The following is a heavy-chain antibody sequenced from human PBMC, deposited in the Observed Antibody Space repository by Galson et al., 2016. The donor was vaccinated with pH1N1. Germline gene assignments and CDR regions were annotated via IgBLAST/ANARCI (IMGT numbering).Heavy chain of an antibody. J-gene: IGHJ4*02. V-gene: IGHV1-8*01. Sequence: SVKVSCKAPGYTFTDYDINWVRQGTGQGLEWMGWMNPNNDNTGYAQKFQGRVTMTRNTSISTAYMELSCLRSEDTAVYYCARGGYCSGGSCYDVFDYWGQGTLVTVS. D-gene: IGHD2-15*01. CDR3: ARGGYCSGGSCYDVFDY. CDR2: MNPNNDNT. CDR1: GYTFTDYD.